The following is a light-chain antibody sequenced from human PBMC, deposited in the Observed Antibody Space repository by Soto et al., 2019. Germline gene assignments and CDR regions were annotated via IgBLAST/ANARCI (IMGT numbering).Light chain of an antibody. Sequence: QSVLTQPASVSGSPGQSITISCTGTSSDVGAYNYVSWYQQYPGKAPKLMIYDVTSRPSGVSNRFSGSKSGNAASLTISGLQAVDEADYYCCSYTSSTSYVCVTGTKVTVL. CDR2: DVT. CDR1: SSDVGAYNY. V-gene: IGLV2-14*03. J-gene: IGLJ1*01. CDR3: CSYTSSTSYV.